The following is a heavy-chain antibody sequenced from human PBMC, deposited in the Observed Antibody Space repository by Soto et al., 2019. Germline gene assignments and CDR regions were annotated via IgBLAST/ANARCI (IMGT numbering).Heavy chain of an antibody. CDR3: ARDSRYGSGSSGNHGLDY. Sequence: EVQLVGSGGGLVQPGGSLRLSCAASGFTFGSYWMSWVRQAPGKGLEWLGTIKRDASEKKYVDSVKGRFTMSRDNAKNARYLQMDSLRGEVPAVYYCARDSRYGSGSSGNHGLDYWGHGTLVTVSS. V-gene: IGHV3-7*01. D-gene: IGHD3-10*01. CDR2: IKRDASEK. J-gene: IGHJ4*01. CDR1: GFTFGSYW.